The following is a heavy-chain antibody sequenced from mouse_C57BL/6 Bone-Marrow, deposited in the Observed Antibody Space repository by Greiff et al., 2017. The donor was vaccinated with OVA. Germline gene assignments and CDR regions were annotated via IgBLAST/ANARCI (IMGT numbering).Heavy chain of an antibody. J-gene: IGHJ2*01. V-gene: IGHV5-17*01. D-gene: IGHD1-1*01. CDR2: ISSGSSTI. Sequence: DVQLQESGGGLVKPGGSLKLSCAASGFTFSDYGMHWVRQAPEKGLEWVAYISSGSSTIYYADTVKGRFTISRDNAKNTLFLQMTSLRSEDTAMYYCARGYYGSSWYYFDYWGQGTTLTVSS. CDR1: GFTFSDYG. CDR3: ARGYYGSSWYYFDY.